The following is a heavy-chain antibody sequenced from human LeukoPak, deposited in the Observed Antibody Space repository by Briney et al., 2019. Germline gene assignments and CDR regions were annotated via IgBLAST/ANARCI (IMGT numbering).Heavy chain of an antibody. D-gene: IGHD3-22*01. Sequence: GGSLRLSCAASGFTFSSYGMNWVRQAPGKGLEWVSSISSSSSYIYYADSVKGRFTISRDNAKNSLYLQMNSLRAEDTAVYYCARVPYDSSGLIWFDPWGQGTLVAVSS. CDR1: GFTFSSYG. CDR3: ARVPYDSSGLIWFDP. V-gene: IGHV3-21*01. CDR2: ISSSSSYI. J-gene: IGHJ5*02.